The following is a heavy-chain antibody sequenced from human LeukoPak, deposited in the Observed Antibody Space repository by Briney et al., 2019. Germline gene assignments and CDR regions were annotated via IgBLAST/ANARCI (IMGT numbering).Heavy chain of an antibody. V-gene: IGHV4-31*03. CDR1: GGSISSGGYY. CDR3: ARDVYYGSGSYYFDY. D-gene: IGHD3-10*01. CDR2: IYYSGST. Sequence: PSQTLSLTCTVSGGSISSGGYYWSRIRQHPGKGLECIGYIYYSGSTYYTPSLKSRLTISVDTSNNQFSLKLNSVTAADTAVYYCARDVYYGSGSYYFDYWGQGTLVTVSS. J-gene: IGHJ4*02.